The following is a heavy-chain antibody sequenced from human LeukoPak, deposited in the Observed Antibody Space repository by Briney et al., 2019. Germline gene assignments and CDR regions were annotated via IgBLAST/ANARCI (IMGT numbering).Heavy chain of an antibody. CDR3: ARDLRYYDFWSGYYRSRDAFDI. CDR2: ISSSGSTI. V-gene: IGHV3-11*04. CDR1: GFTFSDYY. J-gene: IGHJ3*02. Sequence: KPGGSLSLSCAASGFTFSDYYMSWIRPAPGKGLEWVSYISSSGSTIYYADSVKGRFTISRDNAKNSLYLQMNSLRAEDTAVYYCARDLRYYDFWSGYYRSRDAFDIWGQGTMVTVSS. D-gene: IGHD3-3*01.